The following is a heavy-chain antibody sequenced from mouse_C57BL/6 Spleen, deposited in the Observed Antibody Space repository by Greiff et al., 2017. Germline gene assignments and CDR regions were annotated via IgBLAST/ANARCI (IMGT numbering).Heavy chain of an antibody. V-gene: IGHV1-39*01. J-gene: IGHJ2*01. CDR2: INPNYGTT. Sequence: VQLQQSGPELVKPGASVKISCKASGYSFTDYNMNWVKQSNGKSLEWIGVINPNYGTTSYNQKFKGKATLTVAQSSSTAYMQLHSLAAEDAAVYESAREDYSNLDYWGQGTTLTVSS. CDR3: AREDYSNLDY. D-gene: IGHD2-5*01. CDR1: GYSFTDYN.